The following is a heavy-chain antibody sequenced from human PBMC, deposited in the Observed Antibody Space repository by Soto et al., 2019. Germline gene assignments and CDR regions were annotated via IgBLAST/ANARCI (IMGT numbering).Heavy chain of an antibody. Sequence: QVQLVESGGGVVQPGKSLRLSCAASGFTISTYGMHWVRQAPGKGLEWVAVIWYDGSNKYHGDSLKGRFTISRDNSKNPLYLQINNLRAEGTAVYYCGRDGALGDTAVVDSWGQGTLVTVSS. CDR3: GRDGALGDTAVVDS. D-gene: IGHD5-18*01. J-gene: IGHJ4*02. CDR1: GFTISTYG. CDR2: IWYDGSNK. V-gene: IGHV3-33*01.